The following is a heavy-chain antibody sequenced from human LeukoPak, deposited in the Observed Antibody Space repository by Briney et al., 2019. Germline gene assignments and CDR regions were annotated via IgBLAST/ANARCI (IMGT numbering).Heavy chain of an antibody. CDR2: IIPIFGTA. Sequence: ASVKVSCKASGGTFSSYAISWVRQAPGQGLEWMGGIIPIFGTANYAQKFQGRVTITADESTSTAYMELSSLRSEDTAVYYCASGRDGCKLPYWGQGTLVTVSS. CDR1: GGTFSSYA. J-gene: IGHJ4*02. D-gene: IGHD5-24*01. CDR3: ASGRDGCKLPY. V-gene: IGHV1-69*13.